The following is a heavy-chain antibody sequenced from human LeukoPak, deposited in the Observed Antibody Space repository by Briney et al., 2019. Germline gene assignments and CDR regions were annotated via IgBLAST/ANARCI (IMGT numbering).Heavy chain of an antibody. CDR3: ARRRYYDSTGYLD. CDR2: IYYRGST. D-gene: IGHD3-22*01. J-gene: IGHJ1*01. Sequence: SETLSLTCTISGDSISSSSYYWGWIRQPPGKGLESIGDIYYRGSTYYSPSLKSRVSISIDTSNNQFSLTLNSVTAADTALYFCARRRYYDSTGYLDWGQGTLVTVSS. CDR1: GDSISSSSYY. V-gene: IGHV4-39*01.